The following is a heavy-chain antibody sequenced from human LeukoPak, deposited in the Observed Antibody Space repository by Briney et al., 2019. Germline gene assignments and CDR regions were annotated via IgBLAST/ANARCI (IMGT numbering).Heavy chain of an antibody. CDR3: ARDGIAVAGATSDFDY. CDR1: GFTFSSYA. CDR2: ISYDGSNK. V-gene: IGHV3-30-3*01. D-gene: IGHD6-19*01. Sequence: AGGSLRLSCAASGFTFSSYAMHWVRQAPGKGLEWVAVISYDGSNKYYADSVKGRFTISRDNSKNTLYLQMNSLRAEDTAVYYCARDGIAVAGATSDFDYWGQGTLVTVSS. J-gene: IGHJ4*02.